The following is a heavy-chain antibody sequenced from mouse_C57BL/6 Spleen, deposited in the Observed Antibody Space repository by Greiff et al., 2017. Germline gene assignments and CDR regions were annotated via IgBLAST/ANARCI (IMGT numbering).Heavy chain of an antibody. CDR3: ARGEDGNYVAWFAY. V-gene: IGHV1-18*01. CDR2: INPNNGGT. J-gene: IGHJ3*01. D-gene: IGHD2-1*01. CDR1: GYTFTDYN. Sequence: VQLQQSGPELVKPGASVKIPCKASGYTFTDYNMDWVKQSHGTSLEWIGDINPNNGGTIYNQKFKGKATLTVDKSSSTAYMELRSLTSEDTAVYYCARGEDGNYVAWFAYWGQGTLVTVSA.